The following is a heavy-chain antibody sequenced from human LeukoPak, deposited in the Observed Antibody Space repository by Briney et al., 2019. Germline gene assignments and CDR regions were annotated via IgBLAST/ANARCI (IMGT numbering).Heavy chain of an antibody. J-gene: IGHJ3*02. D-gene: IGHD6-19*01. CDR3: ARDLWAVAGRIDAFDI. CDR1: GGSISSSNW. V-gene: IGHV4-4*02. Sequence: PSETLSLTCAVSGGSISSSNWWSGVRQPPGKGLEWMGEIYHSGSTNYNPSLKSRVTISVDKSKNQFSLELSSVPAAATAVYYCARDLWAVAGRIDAFDIWGQGTMVTVSS. CDR2: IYHSGST.